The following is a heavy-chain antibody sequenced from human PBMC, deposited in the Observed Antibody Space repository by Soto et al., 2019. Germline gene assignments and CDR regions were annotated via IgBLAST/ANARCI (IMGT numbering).Heavy chain of an antibody. J-gene: IGHJ1*01. V-gene: IGHV1-69*01. Sequence: QVQLVQSGAEVKKPGSSVKVSCKASGGTFSSYAISWVRQAPGQGLGWMGGIIPIFGTANYAQKFQARVTITADESTSTAYMELSSLRSEDTAVYYCAREARGDFWSGYLGPRGPFQHRGQGTLVTVSS. CDR3: AREARGDFWSGYLGPRGPFQH. CDR1: GGTFSSYA. CDR2: IIPIFGTA. D-gene: IGHD3-3*01.